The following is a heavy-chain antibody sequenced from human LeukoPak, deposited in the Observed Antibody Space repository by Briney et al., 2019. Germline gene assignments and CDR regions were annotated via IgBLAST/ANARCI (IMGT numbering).Heavy chain of an antibody. CDR3: ARAHSGYSYGFDY. J-gene: IGHJ4*02. Sequence: KPSETLSLTCAVSGGSISSGGYSWSWIRQPPGKGLEWIGYIYHSGSTYYNPSLKSRVTISVDRSKNQFSLKLSSVTAADTAVYYCARAHSGYSYGFDYWGQGTLVTVSS. V-gene: IGHV4-30-2*01. D-gene: IGHD5-18*01. CDR1: GGSISSGGYS. CDR2: IYHSGST.